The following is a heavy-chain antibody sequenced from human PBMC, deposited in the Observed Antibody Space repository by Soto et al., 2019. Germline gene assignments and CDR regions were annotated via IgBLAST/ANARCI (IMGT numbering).Heavy chain of an antibody. CDR1: GGSTSSSNW. Sequence: SETLSLTCAVSGGSTSSSNWWSWVRQPPGKGLEWIGEIYHSGSTNYNPSLKSRVTISVDKSKNQFSLKLSSVTAADTAVYYCARENNGYCSGGSCRPLDYWGQGTLVTVSS. V-gene: IGHV4-4*02. CDR2: IYHSGST. CDR3: ARENNGYCSGGSCRPLDY. J-gene: IGHJ4*02. D-gene: IGHD2-15*01.